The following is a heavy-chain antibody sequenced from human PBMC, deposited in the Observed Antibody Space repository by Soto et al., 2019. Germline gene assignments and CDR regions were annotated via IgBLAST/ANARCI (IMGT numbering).Heavy chain of an antibody. CDR2: TYYRSKWYN. CDR3: AREDCSSTSCYQYYYGMDV. D-gene: IGHD2-2*01. CDR1: GDSVSSNSAA. V-gene: IGHV6-1*01. J-gene: IGHJ6*02. Sequence: PSQTLSLTCAISGDSVSSNSAAWNWIRQSPSRGLEWLGRTYYRSKWYNDYAVSVKSRITINPDTSKNQFSLQLNSVTPEDTAVYYCAREDCSSTSCYQYYYGMDVWGQGATVTVSS.